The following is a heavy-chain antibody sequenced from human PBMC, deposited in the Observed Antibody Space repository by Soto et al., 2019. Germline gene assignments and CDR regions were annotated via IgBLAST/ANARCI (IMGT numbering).Heavy chain of an antibody. V-gene: IGHV3-15*07. D-gene: IGHD2-21*01. J-gene: IGHJ4*02. CDR3: THVSSGAHPFADV. CDR2: IKSQAGGGTI. Sequence: EVQLVESGGGLVKPGGSLRISCTASGLTFVYAWMDWVRQAPGKRLEWVGRIKSQAGGGTIEYAAPVKGRFTISRDDSKNTVYLQMDRLKTEDTAVYYCTHVSSGAHPFADVGGQGTLVTVSS. CDR1: GLTFVYAW.